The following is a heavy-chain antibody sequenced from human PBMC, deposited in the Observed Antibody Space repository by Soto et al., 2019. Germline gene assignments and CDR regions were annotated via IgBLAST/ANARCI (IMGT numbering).Heavy chain of an antibody. V-gene: IGHV3-21*01. CDR3: ARDFYINWFDP. D-gene: IGHD3-3*01. CDR2: ISSSSSYI. Sequence: LGLSWAASGVTFSSYRMNGVRQAPGKGLEWVSSISSSSSYIYYADSVKGRFTISRDNAKNSLYLQMNSLRAEDTAVYYCARDFYINWFDPWGQGTLVTVSS. J-gene: IGHJ5*02. CDR1: GVTFSSYR.